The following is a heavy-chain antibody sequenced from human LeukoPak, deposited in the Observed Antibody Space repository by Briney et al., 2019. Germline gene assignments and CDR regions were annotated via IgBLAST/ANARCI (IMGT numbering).Heavy chain of an antibody. Sequence: GGSLRLSCAASGFTLSGYWMHWVRQAPGKGLEWVSSISSSSSYIYYADSVKGRFTISRDNAKNSLYLQMNSLRAEDTAVYYCARDSIAAAGMVFDYWGQGTLVTVSS. V-gene: IGHV3-21*01. CDR1: GFTLSGYW. CDR3: ARDSIAAAGMVFDY. J-gene: IGHJ4*02. D-gene: IGHD6-13*01. CDR2: ISSSSSYI.